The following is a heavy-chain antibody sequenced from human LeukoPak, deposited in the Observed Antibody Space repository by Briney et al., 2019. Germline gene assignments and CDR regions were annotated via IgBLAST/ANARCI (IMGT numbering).Heavy chain of an antibody. Sequence: GESLKISCKGSGYIFTNYWIGWVRQMPGKGLEWMGIIYPGDSDTRYSPSFQGQVTISVDKSTSTAYLQWSSLKASDTAIYYCAMSSPDIVVVPAAENAFDIWGQGTMVTVSS. CDR3: AMSSPDIVVVPAAENAFDI. CDR2: IYPGDSDT. CDR1: GYIFTNYW. J-gene: IGHJ3*02. D-gene: IGHD2-2*01. V-gene: IGHV5-51*01.